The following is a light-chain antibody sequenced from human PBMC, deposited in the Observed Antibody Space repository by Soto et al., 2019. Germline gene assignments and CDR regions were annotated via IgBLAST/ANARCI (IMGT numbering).Light chain of an antibody. Sequence: SYELTQPPSVSVAPGKTARITCGGNNIGSKSVHWYQQKPGQAPVLVIYYDSDRPSGIPERFSGSNSGNTDTLTISRVAAGDEADYYCQVWDSSSDHYVFGTGTKVTVL. V-gene: IGLV3-21*04. CDR1: NIGSKS. J-gene: IGLJ1*01. CDR3: QVWDSSSDHYV. CDR2: YDS.